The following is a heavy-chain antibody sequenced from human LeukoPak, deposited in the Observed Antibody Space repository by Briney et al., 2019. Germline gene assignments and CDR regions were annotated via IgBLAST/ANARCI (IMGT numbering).Heavy chain of an antibody. CDR3: ARDLTEQQWLGGY. V-gene: IGHV1-2*02. Sequence: ASVKVSCKASGYTFTGYYMHWVRQAPGQGLEWMGWINPNSGGTYYAQKFQGRVTMTRDTSISTAYMELSSLRSEDTAVYYCARDLTEQQWLGGYWGQGTLVTVSS. J-gene: IGHJ4*02. CDR1: GYTFTGYY. CDR2: INPNSGGT. D-gene: IGHD6-19*01.